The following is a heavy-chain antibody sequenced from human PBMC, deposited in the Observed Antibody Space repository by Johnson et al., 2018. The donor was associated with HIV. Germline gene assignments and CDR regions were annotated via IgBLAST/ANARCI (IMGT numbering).Heavy chain of an antibody. V-gene: IGHV3-43D*03. J-gene: IGHJ3*02. Sequence: VQLVESGGGVVRPGGSLRLSCVVSGLAFHDYAIHWVRQAPGTGLEWVSVISWDGASTHYADSVKGRFTISRDNSKTSVYLQMHSLRSEDTALYYCAKDSDTYYYGSGDGFDIWGQGTMVTVSS. CDR1: GLAFHDYA. D-gene: IGHD3-10*01. CDR2: ISWDGAST. CDR3: AKDSDTYYYGSGDGFDI.